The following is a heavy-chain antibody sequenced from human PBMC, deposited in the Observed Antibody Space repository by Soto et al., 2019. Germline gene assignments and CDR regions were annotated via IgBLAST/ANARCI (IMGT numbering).Heavy chain of an antibody. Sequence: QVHLQESGPGLVKPSETLSLTCTVSGGSISSYYWSWIRQPAGKGLEWIGRIYTSGSTNYIPSLKSRVTMSVDTSKNQFSLKLSSVTAADTAVYYCARQYYYDTSGHGFDIWDQGTMVTVSS. CDR3: ARQYYYDTSGHGFDI. D-gene: IGHD3-22*01. CDR2: IYTSGST. J-gene: IGHJ3*02. CDR1: GGSISSYY. V-gene: IGHV4-4*07.